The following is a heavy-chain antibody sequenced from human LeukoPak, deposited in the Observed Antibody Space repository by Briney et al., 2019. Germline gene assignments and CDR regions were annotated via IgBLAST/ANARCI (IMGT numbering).Heavy chain of an antibody. V-gene: IGHV4-34*01. CDR2: INHNGST. Sequence: SETLSLTCAVYGGSFSRYYWSWIRQPPGKWLQWIGEINHNGSTNNNPSLKSRVTISVDRSKNQFSLKLNSVTAADTAVYYCARASQLVISRRGNLFDPWGQGTPVTVSS. J-gene: IGHJ5*02. CDR3: ARASQLVISRRGNLFDP. CDR1: GGSFSRYY. D-gene: IGHD6-6*01.